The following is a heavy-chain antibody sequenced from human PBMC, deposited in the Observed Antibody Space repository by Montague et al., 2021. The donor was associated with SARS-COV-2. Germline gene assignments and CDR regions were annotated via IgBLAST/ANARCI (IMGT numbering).Heavy chain of an antibody. V-gene: IGHV3-48*03. J-gene: IGHJ4*02. CDR2: ISSSGDTK. D-gene: IGHD3-22*01. CDR3: ARAGEDYYYDSSGFLY. Sequence: SLRLSCAASGFIFSSYEMNWVRRAPGKGLEWVSYISSSGDTKYYADSVKGRFTISRDNAKNSLYLQMSSLRAEDTAVYYCARAGEDYYYDSSGFLYWGQGILVTVSS. CDR1: GFIFSSYE.